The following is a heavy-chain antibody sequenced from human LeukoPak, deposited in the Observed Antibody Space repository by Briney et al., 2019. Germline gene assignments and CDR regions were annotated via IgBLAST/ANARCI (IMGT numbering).Heavy chain of an antibody. CDR1: GGTFSSYA. CDR3: TTGYYYDSSGYTRTDAFDI. D-gene: IGHD3-22*01. J-gene: IGHJ3*02. CDR2: INTNTGNP. Sequence: GASVKVSCKASGGTFSSYAISWVRQAPGQGLEWMGWINTNTGNPTYAQGFTGRFVFSLDTSVSTAYLQISSLKAEDTAVYYCTTGYYYDSSGYTRTDAFDIWGQGTMVTVSS. V-gene: IGHV7-4-1*02.